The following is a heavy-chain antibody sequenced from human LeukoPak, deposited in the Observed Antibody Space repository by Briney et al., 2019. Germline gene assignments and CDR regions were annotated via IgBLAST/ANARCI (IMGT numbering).Heavy chain of an antibody. V-gene: IGHV4-59*08. D-gene: IGHD6-6*01. CDR2: IYYTGST. CDR1: GGSISGLY. CDR3: ARHREFSSSSPFDY. Sequence: PSETLSLTCSVSGGSISGLYWSWIRQPPGKGLEWIGYIYYTGSTNYNPSLKSRVTMFVDMSKNQFSLRLSSVTAADTAVYYCARHREFSSSSPFDYWGQGTLVTVSS. J-gene: IGHJ4*02.